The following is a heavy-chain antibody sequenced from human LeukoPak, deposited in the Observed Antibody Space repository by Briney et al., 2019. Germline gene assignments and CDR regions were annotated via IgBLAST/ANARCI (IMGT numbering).Heavy chain of an antibody. V-gene: IGHV4-59*01. Sequence: SETLSLTCTVSGGSSSTYYWSWIRQPPGKGLEWIGYIYYSGSTNYNPSLKSRVTISIDTSKNQFSLNLSSVTAADTAVYYCARSERYSSGWYFYFDYWGQGTLVTVSS. CDR3: ARSERYSSGWYFYFDY. D-gene: IGHD6-19*01. CDR1: GGSSSTYY. CDR2: IYYSGST. J-gene: IGHJ4*02.